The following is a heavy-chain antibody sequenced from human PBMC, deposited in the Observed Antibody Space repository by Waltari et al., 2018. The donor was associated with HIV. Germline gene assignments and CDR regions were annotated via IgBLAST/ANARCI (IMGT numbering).Heavy chain of an antibody. CDR3: ARAEETDGAFDI. J-gene: IGHJ3*02. Sequence: QVQVQESGPGLVKPSGTLSLTCAVSGGPITNNNWWTWVRQSPGRGLEWIGEIHHTGSTNYEPSLKNRVSILVDKSKNQFSLKLNYVTVADTAIYYCARAEETDGAFDIWGQGTMVTVSS. V-gene: IGHV4-4*02. CDR1: GGPITNNNW. CDR2: IHHTGST.